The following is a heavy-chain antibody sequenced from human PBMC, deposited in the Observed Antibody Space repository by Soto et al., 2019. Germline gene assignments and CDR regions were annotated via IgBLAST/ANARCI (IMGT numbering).Heavy chain of an antibody. D-gene: IGHD3-10*01. J-gene: IGHJ5*02. CDR3: ARGGYYPYNWFDP. Sequence: GESLKISCKGSGYSFTSYWITWVRQMPGEGLEWMGRIDPSDSYTHYGPSFQGHVTTSIDKSISTAYLQWNSLKASDTAMYFCARGGYYPYNWFDPWGQGTLVTVSS. V-gene: IGHV5-10-1*01. CDR2: IDPSDSYT. CDR1: GYSFTSYW.